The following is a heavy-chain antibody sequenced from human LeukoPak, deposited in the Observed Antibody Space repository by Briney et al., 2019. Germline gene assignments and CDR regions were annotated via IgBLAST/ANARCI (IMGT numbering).Heavy chain of an antibody. V-gene: IGHV4-59*01. CDR3: ARVYYSNSYDYWYFDL. Sequence: PSETLSLTCTVSGCSITSYYWSWIRQPPGKGLEWIAYIYYSGSTNYNPSLKSRVTISVDTSKNQFSLKLSSVTAADTAVYYCARVYYSNSYDYWYFDLWGRGTLVTVSS. D-gene: IGHD6-13*01. J-gene: IGHJ2*01. CDR1: GCSITSYY. CDR2: IYYSGST.